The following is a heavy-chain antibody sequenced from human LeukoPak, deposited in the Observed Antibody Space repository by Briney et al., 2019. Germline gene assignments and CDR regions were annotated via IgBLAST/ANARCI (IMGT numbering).Heavy chain of an antibody. J-gene: IGHJ4*02. CDR2: INNDGSTT. V-gene: IGHV3-74*01. CDR3: AKSRIAAAGTSDY. Sequence: GGSLRLSCAVSGFTFSSYWMHWVRQAPGKGLVWVSRINNDGSTTAYADSVKGRFTISRDNTKNTLYLQMNSLRAEDTAVYYCAKSRIAAAGTSDYWGQGTLVTVSS. CDR1: GFTFSSYW. D-gene: IGHD6-13*01.